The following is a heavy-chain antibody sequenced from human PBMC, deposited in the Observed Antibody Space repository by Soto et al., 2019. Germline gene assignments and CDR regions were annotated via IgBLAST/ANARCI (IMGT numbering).Heavy chain of an antibody. V-gene: IGHV1-18*01. CDR2: ISAYNGNT. CDR3: VTGGCSGGSCYAAYYFDY. D-gene: IGHD2-15*01. CDR1: GYTFTSYG. J-gene: IGHJ4*02. Sequence: ASVKVSCKASGYTFTSYGISWVRQAPGQGLEWMGWISAYNGNTNYAQKLQGRVTMTTDTSTSTAYMELRSLRSDDTAVYYCVTGGCSGGSCYAAYYFDYWGQGTLVTVSS.